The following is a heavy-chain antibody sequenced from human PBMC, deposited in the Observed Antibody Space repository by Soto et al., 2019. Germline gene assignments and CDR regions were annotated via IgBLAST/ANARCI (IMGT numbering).Heavy chain of an antibody. CDR2: INSDGSST. CDR3: ARIYYDSSGYGGKAFDI. CDR1: GFTFSTYW. D-gene: IGHD3-22*01. V-gene: IGHV3-74*01. J-gene: IGHJ3*02. Sequence: PGGSLRLSCAASGFTFSTYWMHWVRQAPGKGLVWVSRINSDGSSTNYADSVKGRFTISRDNAKNTVYLQMNSLRAEDTAVYYCARIYYDSSGYGGKAFDIWGQGTMVTVSS.